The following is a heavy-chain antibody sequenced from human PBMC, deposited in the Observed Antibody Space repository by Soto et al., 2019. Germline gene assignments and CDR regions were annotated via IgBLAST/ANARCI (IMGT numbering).Heavy chain of an antibody. V-gene: IGHV3-7*01. CDR3: ARDPSDDILTGYYNDAFDI. J-gene: IGHJ3*02. CDR1: GFTFSSYW. Sequence: EVQLVESGGGLVQPGGSLRLSCAASGFTFSSYWMSWVRQAPGKGLEWVANIKQDGSEKYYVDSVKGRFTISRDNAKNSLYLQMNSLRAEDTAVYYCARDPSDDILTGYYNDAFDIWGQGTMVTVSS. CDR2: IKQDGSEK. D-gene: IGHD3-9*01.